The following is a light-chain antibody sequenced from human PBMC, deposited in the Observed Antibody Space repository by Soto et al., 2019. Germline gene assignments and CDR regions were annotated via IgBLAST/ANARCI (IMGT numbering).Light chain of an antibody. CDR2: KTS. Sequence: DIPMTQSPSTLSASVGDRVTITCRASQTTTAWVAWYQQKPGKAPKLLIYKTSSLESGVPSRFSGSGSGTEFTLTISSLQPDDLATYFCQQYNPYSYTFGQGTKLEIK. CDR3: QQYNPYSYT. V-gene: IGKV1-5*03. CDR1: QTTTAW. J-gene: IGKJ2*01.